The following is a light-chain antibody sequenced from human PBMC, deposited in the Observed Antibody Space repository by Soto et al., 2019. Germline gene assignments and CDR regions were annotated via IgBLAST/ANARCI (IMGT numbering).Light chain of an antibody. J-gene: IGLJ1*01. Sequence: QSALTQPASVSGSPGQSITISCTGTSSDVGGYNYVSWFQQHPGKAPKLMIYEVFNRPSGVSNRFSGSKSGSTASLTISGLQPEDEADYYCSSYSSSSTLAYVFGTGTKATVL. CDR3: SSYSSSSTLAYV. V-gene: IGLV2-14*01. CDR2: EVF. CDR1: SSDVGGYNY.